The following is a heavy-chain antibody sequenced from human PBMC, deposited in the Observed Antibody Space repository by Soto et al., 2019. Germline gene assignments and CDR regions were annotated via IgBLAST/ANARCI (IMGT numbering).Heavy chain of an antibody. CDR2: INHSGST. D-gene: IGHD1-1*01. Sequence: SETLSLTCAVYGGSFSGYYWSWVRQPPGKGLEWIGEINHSGSTNYNPSLKSRVTISVDTSKNQFSLKLSSVTAADTAVYYCARHDWNDYYGMDVWGQGTTVTVSS. CDR1: GGSFSGYY. J-gene: IGHJ6*02. CDR3: ARHDWNDYYGMDV. V-gene: IGHV4-34*01.